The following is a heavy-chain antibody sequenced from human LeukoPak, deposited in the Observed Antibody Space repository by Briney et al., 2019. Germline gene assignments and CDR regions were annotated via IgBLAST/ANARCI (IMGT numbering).Heavy chain of an antibody. Sequence: GGSLRLSCAASGFTFSDSWMHWVRQAPGEGLVWVSRINSDGSITIYADSVKGRFTISRDNAKNTLNLQMNSLRAEDTAVYYCAKGPGPGPFDYWGQGTLVTVSS. V-gene: IGHV3-74*01. CDR2: INSDGSIT. J-gene: IGHJ4*02. CDR3: AKGPGPGPFDY. CDR1: GFTFSDSW.